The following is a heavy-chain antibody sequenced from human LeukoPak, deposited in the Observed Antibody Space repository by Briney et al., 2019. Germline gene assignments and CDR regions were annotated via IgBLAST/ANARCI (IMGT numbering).Heavy chain of an antibody. Sequence: PGGPLRLSCVASGFTFSAYAISWARQAPGKGLEWVSSISSSGNYKYYADSVEDRFTISRDNAKKSMYLQMDSLGAEDTAIYYCARAPTLGGYYFDSWGQGVLVTVSS. V-gene: IGHV3-21*01. J-gene: IGHJ4*02. CDR2: ISSSGNYK. CDR3: ARAPTLGGYYFDS. CDR1: GFTFSAYA. D-gene: IGHD7-27*01.